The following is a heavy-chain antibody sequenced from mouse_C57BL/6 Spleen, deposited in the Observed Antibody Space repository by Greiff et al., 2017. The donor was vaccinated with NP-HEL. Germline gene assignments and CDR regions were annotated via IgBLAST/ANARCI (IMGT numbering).Heavy chain of an antibody. Sequence: VPLQQSGPGLVPPGASMTLSCAASGFTFTDSWMDWVRQSPVKWLEWVAEIRNKANNHATYYAESVKGRFTISRDDSKSSFYLQMNSLRAEDTGIYYCTGYDYWGQGTTLTVSS. CDR2: IRNKANNHAT. V-gene: IGHV6-6*01. J-gene: IGHJ2*01. CDR1: GFTFTDSW. CDR3: TGYDY. D-gene: IGHD3-2*02.